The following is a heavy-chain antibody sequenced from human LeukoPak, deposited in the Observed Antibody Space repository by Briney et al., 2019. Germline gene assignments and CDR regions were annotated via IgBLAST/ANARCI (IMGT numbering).Heavy chain of an antibody. D-gene: IGHD4-23*01. V-gene: IGHV1-46*01. CDR2: INPSGGST. J-gene: IGHJ4*02. Sequence: GASVKVSCKASGYTFTSYYMHWVRQAPGQGLEWMGIINPSGGSTSYAQKFQGRVTMTRDMSTSTVYMELSSLRSEDTAVYYCARDSDYGGNPAEGYFDYWGQGTLVTVSS. CDR3: ARDSDYGGNPAEGYFDY. CDR1: GYTFTSYY.